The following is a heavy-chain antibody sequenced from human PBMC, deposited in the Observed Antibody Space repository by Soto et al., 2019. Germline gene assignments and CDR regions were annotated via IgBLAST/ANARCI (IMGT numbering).Heavy chain of an antibody. CDR1: GGSISSSSYY. D-gene: IGHD6-19*01. V-gene: IGHV4-39*01. Sequence: SETLSLTCTVSGGSISSSSYYWGWIRQPPGKGLEWIGSIYYSGSTYYNPSLKSRVTISVDTSKNQFSLKLSSVTAADTAVYYCASNLVAVAGTYFYWGQGTLVTVSS. J-gene: IGHJ4*02. CDR3: ASNLVAVAGTYFY. CDR2: IYYSGST.